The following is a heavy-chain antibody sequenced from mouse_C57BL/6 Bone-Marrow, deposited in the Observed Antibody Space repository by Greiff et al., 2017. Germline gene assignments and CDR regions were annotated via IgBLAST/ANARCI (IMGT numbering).Heavy chain of an antibody. V-gene: IGHV1-55*01. CDR2: IYPGSGST. Sequence: QVQLQQPGAELVKPGASVKMSCKASGYTFTSYWITWVKQRPGQGLEWIGDIYPGSGSTNYNEKFKSKATMTGDTSSSTAYMQLSSLTSEDSAVYYCARWDGNYVGDYWGQGTTLTVSS. J-gene: IGHJ2*01. CDR3: ARWDGNYVGDY. CDR1: GYTFTSYW. D-gene: IGHD2-1*01.